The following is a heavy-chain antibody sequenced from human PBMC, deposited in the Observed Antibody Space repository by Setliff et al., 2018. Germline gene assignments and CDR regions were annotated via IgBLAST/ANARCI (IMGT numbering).Heavy chain of an antibody. CDR2: IKHDGSEK. CDR1: GFTFSSYW. CDR3: TSSIVVVPATRPHMDV. D-gene: IGHD2-2*01. J-gene: IGHJ6*03. V-gene: IGHV3-7*01. Sequence: PGGSLRLSCVASGFTFSSYWMTWVRQVPRKGLEYVASIKHDGSEKYYVDSMKGRFTISRDNAKNSLFLDMKSLTVDDTAVYYCTSSIVVVPATRPHMDVWGKGITVTVSS.